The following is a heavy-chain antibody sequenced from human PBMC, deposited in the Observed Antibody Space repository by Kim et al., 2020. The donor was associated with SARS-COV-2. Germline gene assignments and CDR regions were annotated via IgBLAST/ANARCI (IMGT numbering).Heavy chain of an antibody. J-gene: IGHJ6*01. CDR2: ISYDGSNK. CDR3: ARDGLSYCGGDCYLL. CDR1: GFTFSSYA. Sequence: GGSLRLSCAASGFTFSSYAMHWVRQAPGKGLEWVAVISYDGSNKYYADSVKGRFTISRDNSKNTLYLQMNSLRAEDTAVYYCARDGLSYCGGDCYLLWG. V-gene: IGHV3-30*04. D-gene: IGHD2-21*02.